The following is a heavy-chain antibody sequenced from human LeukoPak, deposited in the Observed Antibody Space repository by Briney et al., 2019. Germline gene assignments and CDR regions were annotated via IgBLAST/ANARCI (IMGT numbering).Heavy chain of an antibody. J-gene: IGHJ1*01. CDR1: GYTFTSYY. Sequence: ASVKVSCKASGYTFTSYYINWVRQATGKGLEWMGWMNPNSGNTGYAQKFQGRVTMTRNTSISTAYMELSSLRSEDTAVYYCATSSYYYDSSGYTLVGYFQHWGQGTLVTVSS. D-gene: IGHD3-22*01. V-gene: IGHV1-8*01. CDR2: MNPNSGNT. CDR3: ATSSYYYDSSGYTLVGYFQH.